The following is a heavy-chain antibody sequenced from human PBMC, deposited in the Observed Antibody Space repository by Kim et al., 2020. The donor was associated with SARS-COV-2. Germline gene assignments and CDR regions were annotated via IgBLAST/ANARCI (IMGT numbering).Heavy chain of an antibody. CDR2: ISNSSSNI. D-gene: IGHD1-7*01. V-gene: IGHV3-21*01. CDR3: ARDGLELGFDY. CDR1: GFTFSSYC. J-gene: IGHJ4*02. Sequence: GGSLRLSCAASGFTFSSYCMNWVRQAPGKGLEWVSSISNSSSNIYYADSVKGRFTISRDNAKNSLYLQMNSLRAEDTAVYYCARDGLELGFDYWGQGTLVTVSS.